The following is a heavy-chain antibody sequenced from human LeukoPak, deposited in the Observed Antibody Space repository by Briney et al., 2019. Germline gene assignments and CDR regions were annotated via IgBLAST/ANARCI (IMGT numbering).Heavy chain of an antibody. CDR2: IHSGGSST. D-gene: IGHD4-17*01. CDR1: GFTFSSYW. CDR3: ARDYGDYDYGMDV. J-gene: IGHJ6*02. Sequence: GGSPRLSCAASGFTFSSYWMHWVGHAPGKGRGWVSRIHSGGSSTSYADSVKGRFAISRDNAKNTLYLQMNSVRAEDTAVYYCARDYGDYDYGMDVWGQGTTVTVSS. V-gene: IGHV3-74*01.